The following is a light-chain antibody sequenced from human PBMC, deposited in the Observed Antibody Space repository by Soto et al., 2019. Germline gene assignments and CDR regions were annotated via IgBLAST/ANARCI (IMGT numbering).Light chain of an antibody. CDR1: QGISSS. CDR3: QQSYSTPIT. Sequence: SASVGDRVTITCRASQGISSSLTWYQQKPGKAPKVLIYAASNLQSGVPSRFSGSGSGTDFTLTISSLQPEDFATYYCQQSYSTPITFGQGTRLEIK. J-gene: IGKJ5*01. V-gene: IGKV1-39*01. CDR2: AAS.